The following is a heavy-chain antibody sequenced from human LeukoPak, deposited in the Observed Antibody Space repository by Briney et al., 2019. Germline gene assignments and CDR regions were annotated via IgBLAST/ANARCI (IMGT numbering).Heavy chain of an antibody. J-gene: IGHJ4*02. CDR2: ISGSGGST. CDR3: AKRFAGYCSSTSCYYFDY. CDR1: GFTFSSYG. D-gene: IGHD2-2*01. V-gene: IGHV3-23*01. Sequence: GSLRLSCAASGFTFSSYGMHWVRQAPGKGLEWVSAISGSGGSTYYADSVKGRFTISRDNSKNTLYLQMNSLRAEDTAVYYCAKRFAGYCSSTSCYYFDYWGQGTLVTVSS.